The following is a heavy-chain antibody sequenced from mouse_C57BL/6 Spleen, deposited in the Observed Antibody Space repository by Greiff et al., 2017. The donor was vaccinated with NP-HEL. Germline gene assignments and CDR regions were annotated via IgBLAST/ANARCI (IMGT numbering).Heavy chain of an antibody. CDR3: TRDPSPYAMDY. Sequence: EVMLEESGEGLVKPGGSLKLSCAASGFTFSSYAMSWVRQTPEKRLEWVAYISSGGDYIYYADTVKGRFTISRENARNPLYQQMSSLKSEDTAMYYCTRDPSPYAMDYWGQGTSVTVSS. CDR1: GFTFSSYA. D-gene: IGHD6-1*01. CDR2: ISSGGDYI. V-gene: IGHV5-9-1*02. J-gene: IGHJ4*01.